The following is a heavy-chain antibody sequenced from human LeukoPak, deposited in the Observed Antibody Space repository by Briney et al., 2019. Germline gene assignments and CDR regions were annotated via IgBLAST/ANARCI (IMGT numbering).Heavy chain of an antibody. D-gene: IGHD4-17*01. CDR3: ARRSTVTRDVDI. V-gene: IGHV3-66*04. Sequence: GGSLRLSCAASGFTLSSNYVIWVRQAPGKGLEWVSVIYSGGDTYYADSVKGRFTIPRDNSKNKVYLQVNSLRAEDTAVYYCARRSTVTRDVDIWGQGTMVTVSS. CDR2: IYSGGDT. CDR1: GFTLSSNY. J-gene: IGHJ3*02.